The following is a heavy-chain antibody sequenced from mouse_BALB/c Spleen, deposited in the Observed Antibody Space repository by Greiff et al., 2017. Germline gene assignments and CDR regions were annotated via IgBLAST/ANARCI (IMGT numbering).Heavy chain of an antibody. Sequence: VQLQQPGAELVKPGTSVKLSCKASGYNFTSYWINWVKLRPGQGLEWIGDIYPGSGSTNYNEKFKSKATLTVDTSSSTAYMQLSSLASEDSALYYCARGDGYYFDYWGQGTTLTVSS. CDR3: ARGDGYYFDY. J-gene: IGHJ2*01. CDR2: IYPGSGST. D-gene: IGHD2-3*01. V-gene: IGHV1-55*01. CDR1: GYNFTSYW.